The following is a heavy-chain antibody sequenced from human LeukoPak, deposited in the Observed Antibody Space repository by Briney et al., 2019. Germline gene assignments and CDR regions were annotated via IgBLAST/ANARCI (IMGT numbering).Heavy chain of an antibody. D-gene: IGHD6-13*01. CDR2: IYPSGTT. J-gene: IGHJ4*02. V-gene: IGHV4-38-2*02. Sequence: SETLSLTCSVSGYSISTGYYWAWIRQPPGMRPEWIGSIYPSGTTYYNPSLKSRVTISVDTSKNQFSLKLSSVTAADTAVYYCVRGSRIAAAMDYWGQGTLVTVSS. CDR1: GYSISTGYY. CDR3: VRGSRIAAAMDY.